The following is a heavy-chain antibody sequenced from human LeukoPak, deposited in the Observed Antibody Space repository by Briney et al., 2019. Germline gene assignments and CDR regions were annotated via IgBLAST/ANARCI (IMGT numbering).Heavy chain of an antibody. D-gene: IGHD3-10*01. J-gene: IGHJ3*02. Sequence: RPGGSLRLSCAASGFTFDDYGMSWVRHAPGKGLEWVSGINWNGGSTGYADSVKGRFTISRDNAKNSLYLQMNSLRAEDTALYHCARASGSGSYIAFDIWGQGTMVTVSS. CDR2: INWNGGST. V-gene: IGHV3-20*01. CDR1: GFTFDDYG. CDR3: ARASGSGSYIAFDI.